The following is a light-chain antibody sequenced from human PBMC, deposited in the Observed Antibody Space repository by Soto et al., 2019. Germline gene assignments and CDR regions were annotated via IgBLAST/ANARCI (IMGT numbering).Light chain of an antibody. Sequence: QSVLTQPASVSGSPGQSITISCTGTSSDVGGYNYVSWYQQHPGKAPKLMIYDVINRPSGVSNRFSGSKSGHTASLTISGLHAEDEADYYCSSYTSSNTLVVFGGGTKLTVL. J-gene: IGLJ2*01. CDR2: DVI. CDR1: SSDVGGYNY. V-gene: IGLV2-14*01. CDR3: SSYTSSNTLVV.